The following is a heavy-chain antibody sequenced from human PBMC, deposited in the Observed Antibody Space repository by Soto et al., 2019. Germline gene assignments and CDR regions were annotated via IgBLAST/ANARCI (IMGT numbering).Heavy chain of an antibody. CDR1: GFTFSSYS. CDR2: ISSSSTI. J-gene: IGHJ4*02. CDR3: ARESLRYFDWPYFDY. D-gene: IGHD3-9*01. Sequence: GGSLRLSCAASGFTFSSYSMNWVRQAPGKGLEWVSYISSSSTIYYADSVKGRFTISRDNAKNSLYLQMNSLRDEDTAVYYCARESLRYFDWPYFDYWGQGTLVTVSS. V-gene: IGHV3-48*02.